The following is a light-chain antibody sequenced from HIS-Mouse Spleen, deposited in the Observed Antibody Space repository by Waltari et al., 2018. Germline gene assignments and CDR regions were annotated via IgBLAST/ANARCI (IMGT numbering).Light chain of an antibody. CDR1: SSDVGGYNY. J-gene: IGLJ1*01. CDR3: CSYAGSYTYV. V-gene: IGLV2-11*01. Sequence: QSALTQPRSVSGSPGQSATISCTGTSSDVGGYNYVPWYQPHPGKAPKLMIYDDSKRPSGVPVRFSGSKSGTTASLTISGLQAEDEADYYCCSYAGSYTYVFGTGTKVTVL. CDR2: DDS.